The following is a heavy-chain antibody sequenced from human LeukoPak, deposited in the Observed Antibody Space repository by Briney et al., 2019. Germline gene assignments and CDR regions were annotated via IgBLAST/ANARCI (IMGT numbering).Heavy chain of an antibody. CDR3: AKDQSEMATISAFY. V-gene: IGHV3-23*01. J-gene: IGHJ4*02. D-gene: IGHD5-24*01. Sequence: PGGSLRLSCAASGFTFSSYAMSWVRQAPGKGLEWVSASSGSGGSTYYADSVKGRFTISRDNSKNTLYLQMNSLRAEDTAVYYCAKDQSEMATISAFYWGQGTLVTVSS. CDR2: SSGSGGST. CDR1: GFTFSSYA.